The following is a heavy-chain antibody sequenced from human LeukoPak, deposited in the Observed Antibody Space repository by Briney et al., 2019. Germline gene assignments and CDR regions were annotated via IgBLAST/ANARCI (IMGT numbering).Heavy chain of an antibody. CDR1: GYTFTSYY. J-gene: IGHJ5*02. CDR2: INPSGGST. CDR3: ARSRTSGSYKPTDWFDP. D-gene: IGHD1-26*01. V-gene: IGHV1-46*01. Sequence: ASVKVSCKASGYTFTSYYMHWVRQAPGQGLEWMGIINPSGGSTSYAQKFQGRVTMTRDTSTSTVYMELSSLRSGDTAVYYCARSRTSGSYKPTDWFDPWGQGTLVTVSS.